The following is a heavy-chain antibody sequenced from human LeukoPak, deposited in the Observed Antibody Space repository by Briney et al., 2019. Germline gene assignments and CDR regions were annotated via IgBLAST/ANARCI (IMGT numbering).Heavy chain of an antibody. CDR2: IYYTGST. CDR3: VKSGGYGLIDY. D-gene: IGHD1-26*01. J-gene: IGHJ4*02. Sequence: SETLSLTCAVSGASISGSGYYLGWIRQPPGKGLEWIGNIYYTGSTYYNASLQSRVTISIDTSKNQFSLRLNSVTTADTAMYYCVKSGGYGLIDYWGQGTLVTVSS. V-gene: IGHV4-39*01. CDR1: GASISGSGYY.